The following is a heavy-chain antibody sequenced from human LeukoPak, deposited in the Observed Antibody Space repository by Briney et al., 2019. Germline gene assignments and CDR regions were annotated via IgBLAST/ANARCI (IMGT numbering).Heavy chain of an antibody. CDR2: IRADGSAQ. Sequence: PGGSLRLSCAASEFTFSSYYMTWVRQAPGKGLEWVGSIRADGSAQFYVDSVRGRFTISRDNAKDSLYLQMNSLRAEDTAVYYCARDSSPSGFRRGWFDPWGQGTLVTVSS. V-gene: IGHV3-7*01. J-gene: IGHJ5*02. CDR1: EFTFSSYY. CDR3: ARDSSPSGFRRGWFDP. D-gene: IGHD6-19*01.